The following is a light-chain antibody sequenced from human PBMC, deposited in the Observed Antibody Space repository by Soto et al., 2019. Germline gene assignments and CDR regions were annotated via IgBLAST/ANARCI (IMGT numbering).Light chain of an antibody. CDR3: HLYGASPPT. V-gene: IGKV3-20*01. J-gene: IGKJ1*01. CDR1: QSVSSSD. CDR2: GAS. Sequence: EMVLTQSRWTLSLSPGERATLSCGASQSVSSSDLAWYQQKPGQAPRLLISGASGRATGIPDRFSASGSGTDFTLTISRLEPEDSAVFYCHLYGASPPTFGQGTKVDTK.